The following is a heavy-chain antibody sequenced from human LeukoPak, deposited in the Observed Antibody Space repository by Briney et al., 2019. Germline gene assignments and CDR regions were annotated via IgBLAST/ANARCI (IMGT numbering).Heavy chain of an antibody. J-gene: IGHJ4*02. V-gene: IGHV3-21*01. CDR2: ISSGSSYI. CDR1: GFTFSSYS. D-gene: IGHD4-11*01. Sequence: PGGSLRLSCAASGFTFSSYSMNWVRQAPGKGLEWVSSISSGSSYIYYADSVKGRFTISRDNAKNSLYLQMNSLRAEDTAVYYCARDQYGNYAEIDYWGQGTLVTVSS. CDR3: ARDQYGNYAEIDY.